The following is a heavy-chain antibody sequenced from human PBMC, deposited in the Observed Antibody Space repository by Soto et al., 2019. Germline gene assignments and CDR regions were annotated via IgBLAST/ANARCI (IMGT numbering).Heavy chain of an antibody. Sequence: ASVKVSCKASGYTFTGYYMHWVRQAPGQGLEWMGWINPNSGGINYAQKFQGWVTMTRDTSISTAYMELSRLRSDDAAVYYCAIPYYYYGMDVWGQGTTVTVSS. CDR2: INPNSGGI. CDR1: GYTFTGYY. CDR3: AIPYYYYGMDV. V-gene: IGHV1-2*04. J-gene: IGHJ6*02.